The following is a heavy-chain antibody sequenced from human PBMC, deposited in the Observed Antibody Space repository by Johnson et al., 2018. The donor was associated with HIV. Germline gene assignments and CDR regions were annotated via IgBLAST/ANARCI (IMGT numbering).Heavy chain of an antibody. J-gene: IGHJ3*02. V-gene: IGHV3-23*04. CDR2: ISGSGGST. CDR1: GFTFSSYD. Sequence: VLLVESGGGLVQPGGSLRLSCAASGFTFSSYDMHWVRQAPGKGLEWVSAISGSGGSTYYADSVKGRFTISRDNSKNTLYLQMNSLRAEDTAVYYCAKETAYYYGSGSYYIDAFDIWGQGTMVTVSS. D-gene: IGHD3-10*01. CDR3: AKETAYYYGSGSYYIDAFDI.